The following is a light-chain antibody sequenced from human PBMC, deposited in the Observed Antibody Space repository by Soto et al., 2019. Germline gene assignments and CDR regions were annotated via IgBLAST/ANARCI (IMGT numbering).Light chain of an antibody. J-gene: IGKJ2*01. CDR1: QSVSSN. CDR2: DAS. V-gene: IGKV3-15*01. CDR3: RQYNNWPRYMYT. Sequence: EIVMTQSPATLSVSPGERATLSCRASQSVSSNLAWYQQKPGQAPRLLMYDASTRATGIPARFSGSGSGTEFTLTISSLQSEDFAVYYCRQYNNWPRYMYTFGQGTKVDIK.